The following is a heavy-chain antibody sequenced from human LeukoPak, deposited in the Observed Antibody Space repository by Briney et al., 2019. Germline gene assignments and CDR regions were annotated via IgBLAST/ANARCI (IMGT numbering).Heavy chain of an antibody. V-gene: IGHV1-2*06. D-gene: IGHD3-22*01. CDR3: ARGVPDSSGLTFDY. J-gene: IGHJ4*02. Sequence: GASLKVSCKASGYTFTGYYMHWVRQAPGQGLEWMGRINPNSGGTNYAQKFQGRVTMTRDTSISTAYMELSRLRSDDTAVYYCARGVPDSSGLTFDYWGQGTLVTVSS. CDR2: INPNSGGT. CDR1: GYTFTGYY.